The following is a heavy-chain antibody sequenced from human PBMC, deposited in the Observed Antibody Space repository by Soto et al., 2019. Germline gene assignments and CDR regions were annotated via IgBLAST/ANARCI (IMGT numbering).Heavy chain of an antibody. CDR2: ISAYNGNT. CDR3: ARYSSGWSQYYFDY. CDR1: GYTFTSYG. Sequence: GASVKVSCKASGYTFTSYGISWVRQAPGQGLEWMGWISAYNGNTNYAQKLQGRVTMTTDTSTSTAYMELRSLRSDDTAVYYCARYSSGWSQYYFDYWGQGTLVTVSS. D-gene: IGHD6-19*01. J-gene: IGHJ4*02. V-gene: IGHV1-18*01.